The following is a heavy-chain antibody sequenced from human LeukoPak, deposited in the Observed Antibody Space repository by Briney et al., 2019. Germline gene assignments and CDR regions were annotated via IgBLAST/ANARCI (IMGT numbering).Heavy chain of an antibody. Sequence: ASVTVSCKASGYTFTSYGINWVRQAIGQGLEWMGWMNPNSGNTGYAQKFQGRVSMTRDTSISTAYMELSSLRSEDTAVYYCARGPVEAVFGVSTEDWGQGTTVTVSS. CDR1: GYTFTSYG. V-gene: IGHV1-8*02. CDR2: MNPNSGNT. CDR3: ARGPVEAVFGVSTED. D-gene: IGHD3-10*02. J-gene: IGHJ6*02.